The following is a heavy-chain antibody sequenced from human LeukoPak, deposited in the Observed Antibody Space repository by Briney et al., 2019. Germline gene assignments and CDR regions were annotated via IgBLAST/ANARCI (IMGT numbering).Heavy chain of an antibody. V-gene: IGHV3-30*04. CDR2: ISYDGTYK. CDR3: ARPRLYVDYLGYYFGLDV. J-gene: IGHJ6*02. CDR1: GFTFGDYG. Sequence: HPGGSLRLSCAASGFTFGDYGVHWVRQAPGKGLEWLAVISYDGTYKYYADSVKGRCTISRDDSTNTLYLQMISLRADDTAVYYCARPRLYVDYLGYYFGLDVWGQGTTVIVPS. D-gene: IGHD3-9*01.